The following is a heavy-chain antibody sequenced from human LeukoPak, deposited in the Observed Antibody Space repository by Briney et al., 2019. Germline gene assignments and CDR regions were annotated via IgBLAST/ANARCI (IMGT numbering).Heavy chain of an antibody. V-gene: IGHV4-59*01. CDR2: IYYSGST. CDR3: ATSFSGYLGYFDY. Sequence: SETLSLTCAVHGGSFSGYYWSWIRQPPGKGLEWIGYIYYSGSTNNNPSLKSRVTISVDTSKNQFSLKLSSVTAADTAVYYCATSFSGYLGYFDYWGQGTLVTVSS. CDR1: GGSFSGYY. J-gene: IGHJ4*02. D-gene: IGHD3-22*01.